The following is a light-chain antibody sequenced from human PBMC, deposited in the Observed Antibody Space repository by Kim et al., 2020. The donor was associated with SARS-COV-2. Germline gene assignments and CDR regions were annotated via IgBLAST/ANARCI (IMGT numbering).Light chain of an antibody. CDR3: QQSYSTPPT. J-gene: IGKJ1*01. CDR1: Y. CDR2: AAS. Sequence: PSSLSASVGDRVTITCRASYLNWYQQKPGKAPKLLIYAASSLQSGVPSRFSGSGSGTDFTLTISSLQPEDFATYYCQQSYSTPPTFGQGTKVDIK. V-gene: IGKV1-39*01.